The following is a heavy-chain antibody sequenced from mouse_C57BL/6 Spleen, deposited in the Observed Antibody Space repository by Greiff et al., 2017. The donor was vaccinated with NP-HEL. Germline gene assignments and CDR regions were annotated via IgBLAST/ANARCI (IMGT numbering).Heavy chain of an antibody. CDR2: INPNNGGT. D-gene: IGHD1-1*01. CDR3: ARNYYGSRYFDY. Sequence: VQLQQSGPELVKPGASVKMSCKASGYTFTDYNMHWVKQSHGKSLEWIGYINPNNGGTSYNQKFKGKATLTVNKSSSTAYMELRSLTSEDSAVYYCARNYYGSRYFDYWGQGTTLTVSS. J-gene: IGHJ2*01. V-gene: IGHV1-22*01. CDR1: GYTFTDYN.